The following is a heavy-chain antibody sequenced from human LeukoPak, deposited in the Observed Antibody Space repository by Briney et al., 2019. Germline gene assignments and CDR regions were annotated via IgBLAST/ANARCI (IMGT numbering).Heavy chain of an antibody. J-gene: IGHJ4*02. Sequence: ASVKVSCKASGGTFSSYAISWVRQAPGQGLEWMGWISAYNGNTNYAQKLQGRVTMTTDTSTSTAYMELRSLRSDDTAVYYCARDSRRRDGYNFDYWGQGTLVTVSS. CDR3: ARDSRRRDGYNFDY. V-gene: IGHV1-18*01. D-gene: IGHD5-24*01. CDR2: ISAYNGNT. CDR1: GGTFSSYA.